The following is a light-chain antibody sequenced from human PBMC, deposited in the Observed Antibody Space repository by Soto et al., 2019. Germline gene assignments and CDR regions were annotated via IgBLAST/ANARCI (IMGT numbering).Light chain of an antibody. V-gene: IGLV1-44*01. CDR1: SSNIGSST. J-gene: IGLJ3*02. Sequence: QSVLTQPPSASGTPGQRVTISCSGSSSNIGSSTVNWYQHLPGTAPKLLIYSNHQRPSGVPDRFSGSKSGTSASLAISGLQSEDEADYYCAVWDDSLNGWVFGGGTKVTVL. CDR2: SNH. CDR3: AVWDDSLNGWV.